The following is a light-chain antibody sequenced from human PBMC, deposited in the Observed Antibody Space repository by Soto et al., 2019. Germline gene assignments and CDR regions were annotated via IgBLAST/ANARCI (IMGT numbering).Light chain of an antibody. CDR1: QGIASY. V-gene: IGKV1-9*01. J-gene: IGKJ4*01. CDR3: QQHSTYPLT. CDR2: AAS. Sequence: DIQLTQSPSFLSASVGDRVTITCRASQGIASYLAWYQQKPGKAPKLLIYAASTLQSGVPSRFSGSGSGTEFTLTITSQQPEDFATYYCQQHSTYPLTFGGGTNVEIK.